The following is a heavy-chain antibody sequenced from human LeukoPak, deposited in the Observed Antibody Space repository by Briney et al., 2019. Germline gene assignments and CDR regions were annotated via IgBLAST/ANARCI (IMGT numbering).Heavy chain of an antibody. J-gene: IGHJ6*02. CDR2: FDPEDGET. Sequence: GASVKVSCKVSGYTLTELSMHWVRQAPGKGLEGMGGFDPEDGETIYAQKFQGRVTMTEDTSTDTAYMELSSLRSEDTAVYYCATERAYYDFWSGYLHYGMDVWGQGTTVTVSS. V-gene: IGHV1-24*01. CDR1: GYTLTELS. D-gene: IGHD3-3*01. CDR3: ATERAYYDFWSGYLHYGMDV.